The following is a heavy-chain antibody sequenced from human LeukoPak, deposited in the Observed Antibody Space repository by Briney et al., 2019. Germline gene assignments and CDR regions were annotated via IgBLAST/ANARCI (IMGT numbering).Heavy chain of an antibody. CDR3: ARMGPRYVDTAMVNWFDP. J-gene: IGHJ5*02. Sequence: SETLSLTCTVSGGSISSSSYYWGWIRQPPGKGLEWIGSIYYSGSTYYNPSLKSRVTISVDTSKNQFSLKLSSVTAADTAVYYCARMGPRYVDTAMVNWFDPWGQGTLVTVSS. V-gene: IGHV4-39*07. CDR2: IYYSGST. D-gene: IGHD5-18*01. CDR1: GGSISSSSYY.